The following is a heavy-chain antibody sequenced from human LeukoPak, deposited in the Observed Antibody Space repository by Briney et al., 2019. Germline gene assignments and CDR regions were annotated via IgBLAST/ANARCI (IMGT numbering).Heavy chain of an antibody. Sequence: ASVKVSCKAFGYTFSSHAMNWVRQAPGQGLELMGWINTNTGIPTYAQGFAGRFVFSLDISVTTAYLQITSLKAEDTAVYYCARDLVSAGFDIWGQGTMVTVSS. J-gene: IGHJ3*02. V-gene: IGHV7-4-1*02. CDR1: GYTFSSHA. CDR2: INTNTGIP. D-gene: IGHD6-6*01. CDR3: ARDLVSAGFDI.